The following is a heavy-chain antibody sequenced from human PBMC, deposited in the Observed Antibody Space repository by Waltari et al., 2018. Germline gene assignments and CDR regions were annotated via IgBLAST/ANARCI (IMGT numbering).Heavy chain of an antibody. CDR1: GGSISSSVYY. D-gene: IGHD3-16*01. CDR2: IFYTGST. J-gene: IGHJ4*02. Sequence: QLQLQGAGPGLVKPSETLSLTCAVSGGSISSSVYYWDWVRQPPGKGLEWIGSIFYTGSTYYSPSLRSRITVSVDTSKNHFSLRLNSVTAADTAVYYCARRQFMGGKIDYWGQGTLVTVSS. CDR3: ARRQFMGGKIDY. V-gene: IGHV4-39*02.